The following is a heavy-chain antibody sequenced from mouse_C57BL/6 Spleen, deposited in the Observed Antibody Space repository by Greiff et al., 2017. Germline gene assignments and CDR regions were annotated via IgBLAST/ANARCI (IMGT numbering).Heavy chain of an antibody. CDR3: ARNYYGSSSYFDY. J-gene: IGHJ2*01. Sequence: QVQLQQPGAELVKPGASVKLSCKASGYTFTSYWMQWVKQRPGQGLEWIGEIDPSDSYTNYNQKFKGKATLTVDTSSSTDYMQLSSLTSEDSAVYYCARNYYGSSSYFDYWGQGTTLTVSS. D-gene: IGHD1-1*01. CDR1: GYTFTSYW. CDR2: IDPSDSYT. V-gene: IGHV1-50*01.